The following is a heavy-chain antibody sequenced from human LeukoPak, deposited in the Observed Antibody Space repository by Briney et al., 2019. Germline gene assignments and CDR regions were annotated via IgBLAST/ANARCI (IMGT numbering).Heavy chain of an antibody. V-gene: IGHV1-18*01. D-gene: IGHD3-22*01. CDR1: GYTFTSHG. CDR2: ISAYNGNT. CDR3: ARVDSNDYYVDYFDY. Sequence: GASVKVSCKASGYTFTSHGIGWVRQAPGQGLEWMGWISAYNGNTNYAQKLQGRVTITTDTSTTTAYMELRSLRSDDTAVYYCARVDSNDYYVDYFDYWAREPWSPSPQ. J-gene: IGHJ4*02.